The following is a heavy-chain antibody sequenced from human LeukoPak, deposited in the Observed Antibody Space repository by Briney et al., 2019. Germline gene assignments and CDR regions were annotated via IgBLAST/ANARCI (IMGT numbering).Heavy chain of an antibody. CDR1: GFTFSSYA. J-gene: IGHJ6*03. CDR2: ISYDGSNK. D-gene: IGHD6-13*01. V-gene: IGHV3-30*04. Sequence: YPGRSLRLSCAASGFTFSSYAMHWVRQAPGKGLEWVAVISYDGSNKYYADSVKGRFTISRDNSKNTLYLQMNSLRAEDTAVYYCARGGGIAAAGMMSPPYYYYYYIDVWGKGTTVTIFS. CDR3: ARGGGIAAAGMMSPPYYYYYYIDV.